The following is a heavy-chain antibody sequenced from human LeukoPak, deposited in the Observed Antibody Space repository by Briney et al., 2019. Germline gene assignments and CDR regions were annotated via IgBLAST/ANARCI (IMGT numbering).Heavy chain of an antibody. Sequence: PSETLSLTCAVYGGSFSGYYWSWIRQPPGKGLEWIGEINHSGGTNYNPSLKSRVTISVDTSKNQFSLKLSSVTAADTAVYYCARENRVGGYSGYGYFDYWGQGTLVTVSS. J-gene: IGHJ4*02. V-gene: IGHV4-34*01. CDR2: INHSGGT. D-gene: IGHD5-12*01. CDR1: GGSFSGYY. CDR3: ARENRVGGYSGYGYFDY.